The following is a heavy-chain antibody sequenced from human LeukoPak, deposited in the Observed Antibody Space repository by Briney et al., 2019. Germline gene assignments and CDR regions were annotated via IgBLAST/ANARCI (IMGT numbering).Heavy chain of an antibody. J-gene: IGHJ5*02. V-gene: IGHV3-33*01. CDR2: IWYDGSNE. Sequence: GGSLRLSCAASGFTFSSYGMHWVRQAPGKGLEWVAVIWYDGSNEYYGDSVKGRFTISRDSSKNTMYLQMNSLRAEDTAVYYCARDMSSWAMVRGLSNWFDPWGQGTLVTVSS. CDR1: GFTFSSYG. D-gene: IGHD3-10*01. CDR3: ARDMSSWAMVRGLSNWFDP.